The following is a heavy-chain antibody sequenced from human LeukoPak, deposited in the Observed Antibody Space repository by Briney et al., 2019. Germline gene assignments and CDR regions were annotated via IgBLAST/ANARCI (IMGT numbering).Heavy chain of an antibody. V-gene: IGHV3-30*18. CDR1: GFTFSSYG. Sequence: PGRSLRLSCAASGFTFSSYGMHWVRQAPGKGPEWVAVISYDGSNKYYADSVKGRFTISRDNSKNTLYLQMHSLRAEDTAVYYCAKDNVAAAGRYFDYWGQGTLVTVSS. D-gene: IGHD6-13*01. CDR2: ISYDGSNK. J-gene: IGHJ4*02. CDR3: AKDNVAAAGRYFDY.